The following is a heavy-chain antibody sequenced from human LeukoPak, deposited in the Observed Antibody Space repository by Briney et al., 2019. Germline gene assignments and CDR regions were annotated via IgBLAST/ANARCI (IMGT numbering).Heavy chain of an antibody. D-gene: IGHD2-15*01. V-gene: IGHV4-39*01. CDR1: GGSISSSSYY. CDR3: ARHEVVAATSCYWYFDL. Sequence: SETLSLTCTVSGGSISSSSYYWGWIRQPPGKGLEWIGSIYYSGSTYYYPSLKSRVTISVDTSKIQFSLKLSSVTAADTAVYYCARHEVVAATSCYWYFDLWGRGTLVTVSS. CDR2: IYYSGST. J-gene: IGHJ2*01.